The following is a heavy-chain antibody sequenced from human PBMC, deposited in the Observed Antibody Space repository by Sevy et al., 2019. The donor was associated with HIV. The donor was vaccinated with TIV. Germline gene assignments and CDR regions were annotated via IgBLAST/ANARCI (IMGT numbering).Heavy chain of an antibody. CDR1: GFAFRDSA. CDR2: ISHGGSYE. J-gene: IGHJ3*02. Sequence: GGSLRLSCEASGFAFRDSAIHWLRQSPGKGLEWVAVISHGGSYEYYVDSVKGRFTVSSDRSKNILYLQMDSLRAEDTAVYYCARMVSGGLRWELIKENAFDIWGQRTAVTVSS. V-gene: IGHV3-30-3*01. D-gene: IGHD4-17*01. CDR3: ARMVSGGLRWELIKENAFDI.